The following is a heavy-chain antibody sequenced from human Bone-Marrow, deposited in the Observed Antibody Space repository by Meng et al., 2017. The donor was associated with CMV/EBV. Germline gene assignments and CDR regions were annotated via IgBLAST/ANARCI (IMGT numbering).Heavy chain of an antibody. CDR2: SSHSGAT. Sequence: GSLRLSCALYGASLSGYYWGWIRHSPGKGLEWIGESSHSGATNYNPSLKSRVTISLDKSKNQFSLRLTSVTVADTAVYYCVSINQELAVAGDFWGQGNLVTVSS. J-gene: IGHJ4*02. CDR3: VSINQELAVAGDF. V-gene: IGHV4-34*01. D-gene: IGHD6-13*01. CDR1: GASLSGYY.